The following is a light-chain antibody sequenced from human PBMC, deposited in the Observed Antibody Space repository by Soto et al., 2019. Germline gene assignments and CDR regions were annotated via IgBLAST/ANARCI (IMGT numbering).Light chain of an antibody. V-gene: IGKV3-20*01. Sequence: EIVMTQSPGTLSLSPGERATLSCRASQSVSSSYLAWYQQKPGQAPRLLIYGASSRATGIPDRFSGSGSGTEFNLTISRLEPEDCAVYYCPQYGSPPLFTFGPGTKVDIK. CDR1: QSVSSSY. CDR3: PQYGSPPLFT. J-gene: IGKJ3*01. CDR2: GAS.